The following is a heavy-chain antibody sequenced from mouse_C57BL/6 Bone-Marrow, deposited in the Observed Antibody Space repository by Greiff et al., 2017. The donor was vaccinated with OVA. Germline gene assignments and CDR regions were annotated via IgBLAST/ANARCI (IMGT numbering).Heavy chain of an antibody. CDR2: IYPGGGNT. Sequence: QVQLQQPGAELVKPGASVKMSCKASGYTFTSYWITWVKQRPGQGLEWIGDIYPGGGNTNYNEKFNSKATLTGDTSSSTAYMQLSSLTSADSAVYYCARRKNSRRKRDWFAYWGQGTLVTVSA. D-gene: IGHD2-12*01. CDR1: GYTFTSYW. V-gene: IGHV1-55*01. J-gene: IGHJ3*01. CDR3: ARRKNSRRKRDWFAY.